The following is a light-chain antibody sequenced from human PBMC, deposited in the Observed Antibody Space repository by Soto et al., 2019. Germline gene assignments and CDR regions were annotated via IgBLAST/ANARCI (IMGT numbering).Light chain of an antibody. CDR2: RNN. V-gene: IGLV1-47*01. CDR1: SSNIGSNY. CDR3: AAWDDSLSGVV. Sequence: QLVLTQPPSASGTPGQRVTMSCYGSSSNIGSNYVYWYQQLPGTAPKLLIYRNNQRPSGVPDRFSGSKSGTSASLAISGLRSEDEADYYCAAWDDSLSGVVFGGGTQLTVL. J-gene: IGLJ2*01.